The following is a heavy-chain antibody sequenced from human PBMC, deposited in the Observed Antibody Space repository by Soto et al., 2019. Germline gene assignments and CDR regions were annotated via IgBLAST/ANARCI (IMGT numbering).Heavy chain of an antibody. CDR2: IYNSGRT. Sequence: QVQLQESGPGLVKPSETLSLTCTVSGGSISSYYWSWIRQPPGKGLEWIGYIYNSGRTNYNPSLKCGVTISVDTSKTQFSLKLSSVTAADTAVYYCARRYGYSFDYWGQGTLVTVSS. J-gene: IGHJ4*02. CDR1: GGSISSYY. D-gene: IGHD1-1*01. V-gene: IGHV4-59*08. CDR3: ARRYGYSFDY.